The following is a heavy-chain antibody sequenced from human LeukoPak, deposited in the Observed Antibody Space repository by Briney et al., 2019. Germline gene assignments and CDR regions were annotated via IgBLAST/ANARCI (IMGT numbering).Heavy chain of an antibody. CDR2: ISYDGSNK. D-gene: IGHD2-2*01. J-gene: IGHJ5*02. CDR1: GFTFSSYG. V-gene: IGHV3-30*18. Sequence: GKSLRLSCAASGFTFSSYGMHWVRQAPGKGLEWVAVISYDGSNKYYADSVKGRFTISRDNSKNTLYLQMNSLRAEDTAMYYCAKDGVVPAALHPWGQGTLVTVSS. CDR3: AKDGVVPAALHP.